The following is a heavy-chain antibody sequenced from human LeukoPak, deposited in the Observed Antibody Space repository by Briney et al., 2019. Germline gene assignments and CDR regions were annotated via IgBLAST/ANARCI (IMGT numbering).Heavy chain of an antibody. Sequence: SETLSLTCAVYGGSFSGYYWSWIRQPPGKGLEWIGEINHSGSTNYNPSLKSRVTISVDTSKNQFSLKLSSVTAADTAVYYCARDENSSSPAMDVWGKGTTVTVSS. CDR1: GGSFSGYY. J-gene: IGHJ6*03. V-gene: IGHV4-34*01. D-gene: IGHD6-13*01. CDR3: ARDENSSSPAMDV. CDR2: INHSGST.